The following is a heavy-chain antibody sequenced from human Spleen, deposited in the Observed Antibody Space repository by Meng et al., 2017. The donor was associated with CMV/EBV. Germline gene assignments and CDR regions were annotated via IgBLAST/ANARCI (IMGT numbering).Heavy chain of an antibody. CDR1: GDSISSYY. V-gene: IGHV4-59*01. CDR3: ARTVDNFWSRYSPRFGMDG. CDR2: VYHTVST. Sequence: GSLRLSCSVSGDSISSYYWSWIRRPPGKGLEWIGYVYHTVSTTYNPSLESRVTISLDRSNNQFSRKLGSVTAADTAVYYCARTVDNFWSRYSPRFGMDGWGQGTTVTVSS. D-gene: IGHD3-3*01. J-gene: IGHJ6*02.